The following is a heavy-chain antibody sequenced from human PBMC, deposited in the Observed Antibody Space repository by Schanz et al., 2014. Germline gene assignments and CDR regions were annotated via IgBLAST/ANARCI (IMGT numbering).Heavy chain of an antibody. Sequence: QVQLVQSGAEVKKPGASVKVSCKASGYNITSNDVTWVRQATGQGLEWMGWITAYNGDTNYALKLQGRVTLTTDTSTSTAYMELRNLRSDDTAVYYCARAKRFGDMDVWGQGTTVTVSS. CDR1: GYNITSND. CDR2: ITAYNGDT. V-gene: IGHV1-18*01. D-gene: IGHD3-10*01. J-gene: IGHJ6*02. CDR3: ARAKRFGDMDV.